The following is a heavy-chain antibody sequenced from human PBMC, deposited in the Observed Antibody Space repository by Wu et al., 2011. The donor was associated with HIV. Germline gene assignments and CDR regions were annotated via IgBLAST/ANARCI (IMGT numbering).Heavy chain of an antibody. CDR1: GGSFNNYA. J-gene: IGHJ6*03. D-gene: IGHD7-27*01. CDR3: TTAPLTGTTVWYYNHMDV. V-gene: IGHV1-69*15. CDR2: IIPVLNRA. Sequence: QVQLVQSGAELKKPGSSVRVSCKTSGGSFNNYAINWMRQAPGQVLEWMGRIIPVLNRADYAHNFQGRITIIADEAASTVYMELSSLRSDDTAIYYCTTAPLTGTTVWYYNHMDVWGRGTTVTVSS.